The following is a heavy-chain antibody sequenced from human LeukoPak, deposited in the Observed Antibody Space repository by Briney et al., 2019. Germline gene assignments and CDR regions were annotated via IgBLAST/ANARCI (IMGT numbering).Heavy chain of an antibody. J-gene: IGHJ4*02. Sequence: GGSLRLSCAASGSNFNVFDMTWVRQAPGKGLEWLSTVIASGTYTYYAHSVKGRFTISRDNSKNTLHLQMDSLRVEDTAGYFCARNTPDRPYDFWGQGTLVTVSS. CDR2: VIASGTYT. D-gene: IGHD1/OR15-1a*01. V-gene: IGHV3-23*01. CDR3: ARNTPDRPYDF. CDR1: GSNFNVFD.